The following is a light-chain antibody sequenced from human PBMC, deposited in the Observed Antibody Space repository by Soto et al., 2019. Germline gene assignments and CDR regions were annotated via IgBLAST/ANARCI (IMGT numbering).Light chain of an antibody. CDR2: HAS. V-gene: IGKV3-15*01. CDR1: QSVSNN. CDR3: QQYNKWPLT. Sequence: EIVMTQSPATLSVSPGERATLSCRASQSVSNNLAWYQQKPGQAPRLLIYHASTRATGTPARFSGSGSGTEFTLTISSLQSEDFAVYYCQQYNKWPLTFGGGTKVEIK. J-gene: IGKJ4*01.